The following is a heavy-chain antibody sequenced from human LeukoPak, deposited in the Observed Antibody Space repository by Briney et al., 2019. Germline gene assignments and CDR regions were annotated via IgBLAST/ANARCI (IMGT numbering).Heavy chain of an antibody. CDR1: GGSIIISGYY. D-gene: IGHD3-10*01. Sequence: SETLSLTCAVSGGSIIISGYYWAWIRQPPGKGLEWIGEIYHSGSTNYNPSLKSRVTISVDKSKNQFSLKLSSVTAADTAVYYCARDDPHMVRGVPHYYFDYWGQGTLVTVSS. CDR2: IYHSGST. J-gene: IGHJ4*02. CDR3: ARDDPHMVRGVPHYYFDY. V-gene: IGHV4-39*07.